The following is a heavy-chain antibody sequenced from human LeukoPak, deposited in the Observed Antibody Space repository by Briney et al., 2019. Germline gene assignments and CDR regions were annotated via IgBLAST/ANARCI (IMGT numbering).Heavy chain of an antibody. CDR1: GFTFSSYS. V-gene: IGHV3-21*01. CDR3: ARAYCSSTSCHYYYYGMDV. D-gene: IGHD2-2*01. CDR2: ISSSSSYI. Sequence: PGGSLRLSCAASGFTFSSYSMNWVRQAPGKGLEWVSSISSSSSYIYYADSVKGRFTISRDNAKNSLYLQMNSLRAEDTAVYYCARAYCSSTSCHYYYYGMDVWGQGTTVTVSS. J-gene: IGHJ6*02.